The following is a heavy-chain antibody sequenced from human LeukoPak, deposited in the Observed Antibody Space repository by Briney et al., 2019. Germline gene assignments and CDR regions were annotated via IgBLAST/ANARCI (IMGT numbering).Heavy chain of an antibody. V-gene: IGHV4-59*01. CDR2: IYSSGST. J-gene: IGHJ4*02. CDR1: GGSIISYY. D-gene: IGHD6-19*01. CDR3: ARAPYSSGWSSL. Sequence: SETLSLTCTVSGGSIISYYWSRIRQPPGKGLEWIGYIYSSGSTNYNPSLKSRVTISVDTSKNQFSLKLSSVTAADTAVYYCARAPYSSGWSSLWGQGTLVTVSS.